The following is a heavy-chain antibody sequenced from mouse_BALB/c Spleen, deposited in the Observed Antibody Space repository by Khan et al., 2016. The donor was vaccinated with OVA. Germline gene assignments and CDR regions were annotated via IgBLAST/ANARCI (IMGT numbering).Heavy chain of an antibody. CDR1: GFSLTDYA. CDR2: IWAGGSQ. V-gene: IGHV2-6-5*01. Sequence: VQLQESGPGLVAPSQSLSITCTVSGFSLTDYAVSWIRQPPGKGLEWLGVIWAGGSQSYNSVLKSRLSISKDNSKSQVFLKMNSLQTDDTAMYYCAKDPPYYGLDYWGQGTSVTVSS. J-gene: IGHJ4*01. CDR3: AKDPPYYGLDY.